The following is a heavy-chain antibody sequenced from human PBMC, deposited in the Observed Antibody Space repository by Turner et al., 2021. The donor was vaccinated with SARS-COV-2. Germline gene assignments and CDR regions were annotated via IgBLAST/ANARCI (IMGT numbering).Heavy chain of an antibody. J-gene: IGHJ4*02. Sequence: QVQLQESGPGLVKPSETLSLTCTVSGGSISSYYWRWIRQPPGKGLEWIGYIFYSGSTNYNPSLKSRVTISVDTSKNQFSLKLSSVTAADTAVYYCASARWLRGEIDYLGQGTLVTVSS. V-gene: IGHV4-59*01. D-gene: IGHD5-12*01. CDR2: IFYSGST. CDR1: GGSISSYY. CDR3: ASARWLRGEIDY.